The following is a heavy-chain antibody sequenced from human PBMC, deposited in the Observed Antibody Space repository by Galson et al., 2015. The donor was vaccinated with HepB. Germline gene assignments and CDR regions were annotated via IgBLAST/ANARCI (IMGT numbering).Heavy chain of an antibody. J-gene: IGHJ3*02. D-gene: IGHD6-13*01. CDR1: GHPFTNYG. CDR2: ISAYNGNT. CDR3: ARDSCRYSSTCPFEN. V-gene: IGHV1-18*04. Sequence: SVKVSCKASGHPFTNYGITWVRQAPGKGLEWMGRISAYNGNTTYAQNLQGRVTMTTDTTTSTAYMDLRSLTSDDTAVYYCARDSCRYSSTCPFENCGQGTMGTVSP.